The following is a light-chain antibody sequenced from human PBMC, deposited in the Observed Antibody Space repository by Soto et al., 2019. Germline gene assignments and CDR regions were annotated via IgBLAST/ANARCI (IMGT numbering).Light chain of an antibody. J-gene: IGKJ1*01. CDR1: QSLLRSDGNNY. CDR3: MQALETPLT. CDR2: QAS. Sequence: IVMTQSPLSLPVTPGETASISCRSSQSLLRSDGNNYLDWYLQRPGQSPQLLIYQASNRATGVPDRFRGSGSGTDFTLTISRVEAEDVGDYYCMQALETPLTFGQGTKVDIK. V-gene: IGKV2-28*01.